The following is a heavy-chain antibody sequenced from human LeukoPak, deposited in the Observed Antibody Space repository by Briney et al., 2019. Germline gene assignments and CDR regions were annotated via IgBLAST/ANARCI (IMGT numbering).Heavy chain of an antibody. J-gene: IGHJ5*02. Sequence: PSETLSLTCAVSGGSISRGGYSWNWIRQPPGKGLEWIGYIYHSGSTYYNPSLKTRVTISVDTSKNQFSLKLNSVTAADTAVYYCARHYGPWGQGTLVTVSS. CDR1: GGSISRGGYS. CDR2: IYHSGST. CDR3: ARHYGP. D-gene: IGHD3-10*01. V-gene: IGHV4-30-2*03.